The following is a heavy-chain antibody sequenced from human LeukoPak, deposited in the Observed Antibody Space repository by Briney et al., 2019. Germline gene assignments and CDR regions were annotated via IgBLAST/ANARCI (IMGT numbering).Heavy chain of an antibody. D-gene: IGHD6-19*01. CDR3: ARGGGSSGWPYFDY. V-gene: IGHV4-61*01. CDR2: IYYSGST. CDR1: GGSVSSGTYY. Sequence: PAETLCLTCTVSGGSVSSGTYYWSWIRQPPGKGLEWIGYIYYSGSTNHNPSLKSRVTISMDTSKNQFSLKLSSVTAADTAVYYCARGGGSSGWPYFDYWGQGTLVTVSP. J-gene: IGHJ4*02.